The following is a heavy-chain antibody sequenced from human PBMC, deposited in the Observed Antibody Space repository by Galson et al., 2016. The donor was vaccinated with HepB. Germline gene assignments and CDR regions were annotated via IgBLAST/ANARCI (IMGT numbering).Heavy chain of an antibody. CDR3: AKGRYYGMDV. V-gene: IGHV1-46*03. CDR2: INPSAGST. CDR1: GYTFTNYN. Sequence: SVKVSCKASGYTFTNYNMHWVRQAPGQGLEWMGIINPSAGSTSYAQKFQGRVTMTRDTSTSTVYMALNSLRTEDTAVYYCAKGRYYGMDVWGQGATVTVSS. J-gene: IGHJ6*02.